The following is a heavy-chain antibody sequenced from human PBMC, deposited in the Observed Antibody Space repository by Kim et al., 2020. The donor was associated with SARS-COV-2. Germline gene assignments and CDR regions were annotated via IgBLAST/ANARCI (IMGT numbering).Heavy chain of an antibody. CDR1: GGTFGTYP. D-gene: IGHD2-2*03. CDR3: ASRFLDIIGNYHDF. J-gene: IGHJ4*02. CDR2: IIPFFDTT. V-gene: IGHV1-69*13. Sequence: SVKVSCKASGGTFGTYPISWVRQSPGQGLEWMGGIIPFFDTTNYAPKIQGRVTMTADDSTRTTYMELSSLKSGDTAVYFCASRFLDIIGNYHDFWGQGT.